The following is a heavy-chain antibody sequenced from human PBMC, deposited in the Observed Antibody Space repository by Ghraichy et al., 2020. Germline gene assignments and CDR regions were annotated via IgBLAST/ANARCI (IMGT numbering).Heavy chain of an antibody. Sequence: GESLNISCAASGFTFSSYWMHWVRQAPGKGLVWVSRINSDGSSTSYADSVKGRFTISRDNAKNTLYLQMNSLRAEDTAVYYCARGSSIELTYYYYGMDVWGQGTTVTVSS. CDR2: INSDGSST. J-gene: IGHJ6*02. V-gene: IGHV3-74*01. CDR3: ARGSSIELTYYYYGMDV. D-gene: IGHD3-3*02. CDR1: GFTFSSYW.